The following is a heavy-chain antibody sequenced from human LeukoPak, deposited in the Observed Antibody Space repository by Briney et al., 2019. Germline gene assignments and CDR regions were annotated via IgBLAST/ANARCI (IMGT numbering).Heavy chain of an antibody. Sequence: GGSLRLSCAASGFTFSGYGMPWVRQAPGKGVDWLAVISYDGSNKYYADSVQGRFTISRDNSKDTLFLQMNSLRAEDTAVYYCAKGSLVPQGWCDIWGQGTMVTVSS. D-gene: IGHD3-10*01. CDR3: AKGSLVPQGWCDI. J-gene: IGHJ3*02. CDR2: ISYDGSNK. CDR1: GFTFSGYG. V-gene: IGHV3-30*18.